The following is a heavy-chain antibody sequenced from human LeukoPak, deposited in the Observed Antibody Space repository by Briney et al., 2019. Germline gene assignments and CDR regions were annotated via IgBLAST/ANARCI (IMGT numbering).Heavy chain of an antibody. CDR1: GFTFTSYA. CDR2: ISGSGGTT. D-gene: IGHD3-16*01. J-gene: IGHJ4*01. CDR3: AKGDLGFGRFYFDY. V-gene: IGHV3-23*01. Sequence: PGGSLRLSCAAYGFTFTSYAMNWVRQAPGKGLEWVSSISGSGGTTYNADSVKGRFTISRDNSKNTLYLQMNNLRAEDTAVYYCAKGDLGFGRFYFDYWGHGNLVTVSP.